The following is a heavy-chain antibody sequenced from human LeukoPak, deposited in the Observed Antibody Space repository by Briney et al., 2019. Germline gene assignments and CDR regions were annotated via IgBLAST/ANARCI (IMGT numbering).Heavy chain of an antibody. CDR1: GFTFSGYW. Sequence: GGSLRLSCAASGFTFSGYWMTWVRQAPGKGLEWVANIKEDGSEKYYVDSAQGRFTISRDNAKNSLYLQMNSLKVEDTAVYYCVRGRGSYYVAYFDYWGQGTLVTVSS. CDR3: VRGRGSYYVAYFDY. V-gene: IGHV3-7*01. J-gene: IGHJ4*02. D-gene: IGHD1-26*01. CDR2: IKEDGSEK.